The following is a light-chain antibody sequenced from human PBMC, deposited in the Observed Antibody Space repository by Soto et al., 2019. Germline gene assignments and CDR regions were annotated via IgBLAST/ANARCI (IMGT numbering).Light chain of an antibody. Sequence: EIVLTQSPGTLSLSPGERATLSCRASQSVSSSSYLAWYQQKPGQAPRLLIYGASSRATGIPDRFSGSGSATDFTLTISRLEPEDLAVYYCRQYGSSPSYTFGQGTKLEIK. CDR3: RQYGSSPSYT. CDR2: GAS. J-gene: IGKJ2*01. V-gene: IGKV3-20*01. CDR1: QSVSSSSY.